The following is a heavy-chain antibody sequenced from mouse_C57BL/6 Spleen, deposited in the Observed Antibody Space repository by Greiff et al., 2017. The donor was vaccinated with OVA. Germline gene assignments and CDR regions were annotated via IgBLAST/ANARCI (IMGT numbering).Heavy chain of an antibody. CDR1: GYTFTDYE. CDR2: IDPETGGT. J-gene: IGHJ2*01. V-gene: IGHV1-15*01. Sequence: QVHVKQSGAELVRPGASVTLSCKASGYTFTDYEMHWVKQTPVHGLEWIGAIDPETGGTAYNQKFKGKAILTADKSSSTAYMELRSLTSEDSAVYYCTRSGRLFDYWGQGTTLTVSS. D-gene: IGHD1-1*01. CDR3: TRSGRLFDY.